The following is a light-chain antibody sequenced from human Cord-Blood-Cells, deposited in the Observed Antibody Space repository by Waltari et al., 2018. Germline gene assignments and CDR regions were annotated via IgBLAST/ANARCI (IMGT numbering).Light chain of an antibody. CDR2: DVS. V-gene: IGLV2-14*01. Sequence: QSALTQPASVSGSPGQSITISCTGTSSDVGGYNNVSWYQQHPGKAPNLMLYDVSKGPSGVSNRFSGSKSGNTASLTISGLQAEDAADYYCSSYTSSSWVFGGGTKLTVL. J-gene: IGLJ3*02. CDR3: SSYTSSSWV. CDR1: SSDVGGYNN.